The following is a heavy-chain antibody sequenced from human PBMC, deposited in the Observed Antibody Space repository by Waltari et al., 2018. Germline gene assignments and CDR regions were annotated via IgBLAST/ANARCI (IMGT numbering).Heavy chain of an antibody. Sequence: QQQLQESRPGLVKPSDTLSLPCTVSGVSLRRRRYFWAWIRPPPGKGLEWIGSIYYSGSTYYNLSLKSRVTISVDRSTNQVSLKLTSVTAADTAVYFCAREVPRNGYIGLIYYYMDVWGKGTTVTVSS. J-gene: IGHJ6*03. CDR3: AREVPRNGYIGLIYYYMDV. CDR1: GVSLRRRRYF. CDR2: IYYSGST. D-gene: IGHD5-12*01. V-gene: IGHV4-39*01.